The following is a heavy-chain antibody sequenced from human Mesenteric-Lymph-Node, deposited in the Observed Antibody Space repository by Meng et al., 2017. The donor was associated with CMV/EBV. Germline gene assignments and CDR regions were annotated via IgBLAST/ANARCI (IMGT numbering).Heavy chain of an antibody. CDR1: GGSISSYY. J-gene: IGHJ6*02. V-gene: IGHV4-59*01. D-gene: IGHD3-3*01. CDR2: IYYSGST. CDR3: AGDSSGREHYDFWSGYWLGYYGMDV. Sequence: SETLSLTCTVSGGSISSYYWSWIRQPPGKGLEWIGYIYYSGSTNYNPSLKSRVTISVDTSKNQFSLKLSSVPAADTAVYYCAGDSSGREHYDFWSGYWLGYYGMDVWGQGTTVTVSS.